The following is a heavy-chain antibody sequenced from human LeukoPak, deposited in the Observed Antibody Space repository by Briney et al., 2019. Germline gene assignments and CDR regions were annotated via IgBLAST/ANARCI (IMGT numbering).Heavy chain of an antibody. D-gene: IGHD5-12*01. CDR3: ARSNDYDYHFNY. J-gene: IGHJ4*02. Sequence: ASVKVSCKASGYTFTSYDINWVRQATGQGLEWMGWMNPNSGNTGYAQKFQGRVTITTDESSTTAYMELSSLKWEDTALYYCARSNDYDYHFNYWGQGTLVTVSS. CDR2: MNPNSGNT. CDR1: GYTFTSYD. V-gene: IGHV1-8*01.